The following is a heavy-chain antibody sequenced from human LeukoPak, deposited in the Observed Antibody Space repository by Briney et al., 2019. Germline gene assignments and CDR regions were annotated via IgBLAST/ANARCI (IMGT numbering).Heavy chain of an antibody. D-gene: IGHD3-10*01. CDR1: GGSISSSSYY. CDR3: ARKVRYGSGSYYDY. V-gene: IGHV4-39*01. CDR2: IYYSGST. Sequence: SETLSLTCTVSGGSISSSSYYWGWIRQPPGKGLEWIGSIYYSGSTYYNPSLKSRVTISVDTSKNQFSLKLSSVTAADTAVYYCARKVRYGSGSYYDYWGQGALVTVSS. J-gene: IGHJ4*02.